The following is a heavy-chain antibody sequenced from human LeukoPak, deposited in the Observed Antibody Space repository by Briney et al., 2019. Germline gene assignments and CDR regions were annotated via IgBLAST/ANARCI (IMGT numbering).Heavy chain of an antibody. J-gene: IGHJ4*02. CDR2: IHSSGST. CDR3: AKANQQWLVPTDY. D-gene: IGHD6-19*01. CDR1: GGSIGSSY. V-gene: IGHV4-59*01. Sequence: SETLSLTCTVSGGSIGSSYWSWIRQPPGKGLEWIAYIHSSGSTNYNPSLQSRATISVDTSKNQFSLKLSSVTAADTAVYYCAKANQQWLVPTDYWGQGTLVTVSS.